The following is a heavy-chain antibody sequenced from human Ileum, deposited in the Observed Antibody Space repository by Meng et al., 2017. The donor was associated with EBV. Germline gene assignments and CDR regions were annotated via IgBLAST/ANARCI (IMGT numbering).Heavy chain of an antibody. D-gene: IGHD6-13*01. Sequence: QAQLVQSGAEVMKAGASLKVSCKASGYTFTGYYMHWVRQAPGQGLEWMGWINPNSGGTNYAQKFQGWVTMTRDTSISTAYMELSRLRSDDTAVYYCARDWEGSWAVFDYWGQGTLVTVSS. J-gene: IGHJ4*02. V-gene: IGHV1-2*04. CDR3: ARDWEGSWAVFDY. CDR1: GYTFTGYY. CDR2: INPNSGGT.